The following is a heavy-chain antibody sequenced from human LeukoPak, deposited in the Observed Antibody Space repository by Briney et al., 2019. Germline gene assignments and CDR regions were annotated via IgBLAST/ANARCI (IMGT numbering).Heavy chain of an antibody. Sequence: GGSLRLSCAASEFTFSDYWMSWVRQAPGKGPERVAHIKKEGGGEHYVESVKGRCTVSRANAKNSLSLQMNSLRVDDTAVYYCATYDDWVAGDVWGQGTTVSVSS. D-gene: IGHD3-9*01. CDR2: IKKEGGGE. CDR1: EFTFSDYW. V-gene: IGHV3-7*01. CDR3: ATYDDWVAGDV. J-gene: IGHJ6*02.